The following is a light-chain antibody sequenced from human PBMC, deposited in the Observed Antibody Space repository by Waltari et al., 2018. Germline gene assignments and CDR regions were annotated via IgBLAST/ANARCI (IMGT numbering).Light chain of an antibody. Sequence: SCRASHSVSRTLAWYQQKPGQAPRLLIYDASSRATGIPDRFSGSGSGTDFSLTITRLEPEDFAVYYCQHYVSLPVTFGQGTKVEIK. J-gene: IGKJ1*01. CDR2: DAS. CDR3: QHYVSLPVT. CDR1: HSVSRT. V-gene: IGKV3-20*01.